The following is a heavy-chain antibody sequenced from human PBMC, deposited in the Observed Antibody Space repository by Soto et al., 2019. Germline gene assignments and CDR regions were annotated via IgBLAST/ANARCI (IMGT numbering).Heavy chain of an antibody. Sequence: QVQLVQSGAEVKKPGASVKVSCKASGYTFTSYAMHWVRQAPGQRLDWMGWIHAGNGNTKYSQKFQGRVTITRDTSTSTAYMELSSLRSEDTAVYYCARGPGGPDGPGDYWGQGTLVTVSS. V-gene: IGHV1-3*01. D-gene: IGHD2-15*01. CDR2: IHAGNGNT. CDR3: ARGPGGPDGPGDY. CDR1: GYTFTSYA. J-gene: IGHJ4*02.